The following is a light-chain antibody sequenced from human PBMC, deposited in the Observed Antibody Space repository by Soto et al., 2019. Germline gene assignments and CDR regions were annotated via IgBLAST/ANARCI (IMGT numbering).Light chain of an antibody. CDR2: DAS. V-gene: IGKV1-5*01. J-gene: IGKJ1*01. Sequence: DIQMTQSPSTLSASVGDTVTITCRASQSISSWLAWYQQKPGKAPKVLVYDASSLESGVPSRFTGSGSGTEFTLTISSLQPDDFATYYCQRYNRYSWTFGQGTKVEIK. CDR1: QSISSW. CDR3: QRYNRYSWT.